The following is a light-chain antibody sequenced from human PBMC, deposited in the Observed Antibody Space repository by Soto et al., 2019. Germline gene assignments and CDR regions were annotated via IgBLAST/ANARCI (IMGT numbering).Light chain of an antibody. CDR3: RQDASSPLT. CDR2: GAS. Sequence: EIVLTQSPGTLSLSSGERATLSCRASQSVRSNYLAWYQQKLGQAPRLLIYGASSRATGIPDRFGGSGSGTEFTLSISRLEPADFAVYYCRQDASSPLTFGGGTKVEIK. V-gene: IGKV3-20*01. CDR1: QSVRSNY. J-gene: IGKJ4*01.